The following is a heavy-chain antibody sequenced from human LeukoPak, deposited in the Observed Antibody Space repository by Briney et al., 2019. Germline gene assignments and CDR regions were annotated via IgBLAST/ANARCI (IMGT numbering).Heavy chain of an antibody. V-gene: IGHV4-39*01. J-gene: IGHJ5*02. CDR2: IDNIGST. CDR1: GGSISSSSYS. CDR3: ARPPGIAAAWFDP. Sequence: PSETLSLTCTVSGGSISSSSYSWAWIRQPPGKGLEWIGNIDNIGSTYYNPSLQSRVTISVDKSKDQLSLKLNSVTATDTAIYYCARPPGIAAAWFDPWGQGTLVTVSS. D-gene: IGHD6-13*01.